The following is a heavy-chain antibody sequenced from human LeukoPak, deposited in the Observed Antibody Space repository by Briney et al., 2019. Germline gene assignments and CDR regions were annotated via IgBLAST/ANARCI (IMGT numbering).Heavy chain of an antibody. CDR1: GDSVSSNSAA. J-gene: IGHJ4*02. V-gene: IGHV6-1*01. CDR2: TYYRSKWYN. Sequence: SQTPSLTCAISGDSVSSNSAAWNWIRQSPSRGLEWLGRTYYRSKWYNDYAVSVKSRITINPVTSKNQFSLQLNSVTPEDTAVYYCARNIEYSSSGLDYWGQGTLVTVSS. CDR3: ARNIEYSSSGLDY. D-gene: IGHD6-6*01.